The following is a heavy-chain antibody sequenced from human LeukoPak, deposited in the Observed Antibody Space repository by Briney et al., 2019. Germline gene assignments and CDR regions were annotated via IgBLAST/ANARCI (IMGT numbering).Heavy chain of an antibody. CDR3: ARHDDWATGRYSFDY. CDR2: VFYSGTN. D-gene: IGHD1-26*01. CDR1: GGSISSYY. V-gene: IGHV4-59*08. J-gene: IGHJ4*02. Sequence: SETLSLTCTVSGGSISSYYWSWIRQSPGKGLEWIAYVFYSGTNKYNPSLKSRVTPSVDTSKNQSSLKLNSVTAADTAIYYCARHDDWATGRYSFDYWGQGTLVTVSS.